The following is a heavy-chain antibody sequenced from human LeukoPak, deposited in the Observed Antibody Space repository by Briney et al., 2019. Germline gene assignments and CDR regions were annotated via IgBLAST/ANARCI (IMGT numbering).Heavy chain of an antibody. J-gene: IGHJ6*03. CDR2: IYNSGST. V-gene: IGHV4-30-4*07. D-gene: IGHD2-2*01. Sequence: SETLSLTCTVSGGSISSGGYSWNWIRQPPGKGLEWIGYIYNSGSTSYNPSLKSRVTMSVDTSKNQFSLKLSSVTAADTAVYYCARDLVGYCSSTSCWFGTDPDYYYYYYMDVWGKGTTVTISS. CDR3: ARDLVGYCSSTSCWFGTDPDYYYYYYMDV. CDR1: GGSISSGGYS.